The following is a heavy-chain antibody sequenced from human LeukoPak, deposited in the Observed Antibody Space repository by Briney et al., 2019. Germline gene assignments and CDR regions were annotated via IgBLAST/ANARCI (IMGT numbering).Heavy chain of an antibody. J-gene: IGHJ6*03. CDR2: ISSSGSTT. D-gene: IGHD1-26*01. Sequence: GGSLRLSCAASGFTFSDYYMSWIRQAPGKGLEWDSYISSSGSTTYYADSVKVRFTISRDNAKNSLYLHMNSLRAEDTAVYYCARRGMGALYYYYYYMDVWGKGTTVTVSS. CDR3: ARRGMGALYYYYYYMDV. V-gene: IGHV3-11*04. CDR1: GFTFSDYY.